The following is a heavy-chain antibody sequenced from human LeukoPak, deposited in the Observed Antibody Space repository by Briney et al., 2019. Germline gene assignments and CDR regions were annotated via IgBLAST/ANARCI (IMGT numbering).Heavy chain of an antibody. Sequence: GRSLRLSCAASGFTFSDYYMSWIRQAPGKGLEWVSYISSSGSTIYYADSVKGRFTISRDNAKNSLYLQMNSLRAEDTAVYYCARVVGYYDEDAFDIWGQGTMVTVSS. V-gene: IGHV3-11*01. CDR3: ARVVGYYDEDAFDI. CDR2: ISSSGSTI. J-gene: IGHJ3*02. CDR1: GFTFSDYY. D-gene: IGHD3-22*01.